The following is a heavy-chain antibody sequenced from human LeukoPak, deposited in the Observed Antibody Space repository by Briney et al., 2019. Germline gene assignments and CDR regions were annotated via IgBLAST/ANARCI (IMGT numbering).Heavy chain of an antibody. Sequence: TGGSLRLSCAASGFTISSNYMSWVRQAPGKGLEWVSYITGSSSTIYYADSVKGRFTISRDNAKNSLYLQMNSLRDEDTAVYYCARVRAYSSAQGIDYWGQGTLVTVSS. V-gene: IGHV3-48*02. CDR1: GFTISSNY. D-gene: IGHD6-25*01. CDR2: ITGSSSTI. CDR3: ARVRAYSSAQGIDY. J-gene: IGHJ4*02.